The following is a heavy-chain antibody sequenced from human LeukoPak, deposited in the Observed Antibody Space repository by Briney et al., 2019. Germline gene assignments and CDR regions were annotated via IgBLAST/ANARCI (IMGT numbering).Heavy chain of an antibody. CDR3: ARGTSGYSYGYDYYYYYMDV. Sequence: GGSLRLSCAASGFTFSSYTMSWVRQAPGKGLEWVSAISGSGGSTYYADSVKGRFTISRDNAKNTLYLQMNSLRAEDTAVYYCARGTSGYSYGYDYYYYYMDVWGKGTTVTVSS. CDR1: GFTFSSYT. D-gene: IGHD5-18*01. V-gene: IGHV3-23*01. J-gene: IGHJ6*03. CDR2: ISGSGGST.